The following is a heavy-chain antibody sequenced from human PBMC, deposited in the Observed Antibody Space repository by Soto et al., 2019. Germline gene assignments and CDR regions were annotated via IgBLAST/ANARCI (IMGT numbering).Heavy chain of an antibody. CDR2: FRSGGDDDTT. D-gene: IGHD6-19*01. Sequence: AGGSLRLSCTASGFTFSSYSMSWVRQAPGKGLEWVSGFRSGGDDDTTYYADSVRGRFTISRDNSKNTLYLQMNSLRAEDTAVYYCAKDLRRGGWAHYYYGMDVWGQGTTVTVSS. J-gene: IGHJ6*02. V-gene: IGHV3-23*01. CDR3: AKDLRRGGWAHYYYGMDV. CDR1: GFTFSSYS.